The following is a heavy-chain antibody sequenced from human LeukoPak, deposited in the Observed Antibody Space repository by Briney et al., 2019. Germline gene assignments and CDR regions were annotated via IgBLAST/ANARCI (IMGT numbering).Heavy chain of an antibody. CDR1: GHPLRHYY. J-gene: IGHJ3*02. D-gene: IGHD6-19*01. CDR3: ARVEDIAVAENAFDI. Sequence: SLTLPCAASGHPLRHYYMTWIRQAPPPAPLCVSYIISSSSYTNYAHSVKGRFTLSRDKAKNSLYLQMNSLRAKDTAVYYCARVEDIAVAENAFDIWGQGTMVTVSS. CDR2: IISSSSYT. V-gene: IGHV3-11*06.